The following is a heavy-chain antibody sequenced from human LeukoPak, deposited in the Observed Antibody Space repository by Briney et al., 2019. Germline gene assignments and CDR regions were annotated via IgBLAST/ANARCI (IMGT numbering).Heavy chain of an antibody. Sequence: ASVKVSCKASGYTFTSYAMHWVRQAPGQRLEWMGWINAGNGNTKYSQKFQGRVTITRDTSASTAYMELSSLRSEDTAVYYCARVTTYYYGSGDPGAYYYYGLDVWGQGTTVTVSS. CDR1: GYTFTSYA. CDR3: ARVTTYYYGSGDPGAYYYYGLDV. V-gene: IGHV1-3*01. CDR2: INAGNGNT. D-gene: IGHD3-10*01. J-gene: IGHJ6*02.